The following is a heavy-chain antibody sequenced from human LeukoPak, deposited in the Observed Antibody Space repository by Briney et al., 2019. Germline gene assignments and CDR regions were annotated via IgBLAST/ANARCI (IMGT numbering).Heavy chain of an antibody. CDR1: GLDFRRSG. CDR2: IQNHGNDK. J-gene: IGHJ4*02. D-gene: IGHD6-19*01. CDR3: AREGGVTVAGKFDS. V-gene: IGHV3-30*02. Sequence: PGGSLRLSCVASGLDFRRSGMHWVRQAPGKGLGWVAFIQNHGNDKYYVDSLKGRFAISRDNSKNTVYLQMNSLRAEDTAVYYCAREGGVTVAGKFDSWGQGTLVTVSS.